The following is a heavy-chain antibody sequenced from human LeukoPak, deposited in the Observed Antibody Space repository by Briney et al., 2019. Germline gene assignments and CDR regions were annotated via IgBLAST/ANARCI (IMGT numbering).Heavy chain of an antibody. CDR1: GFTFSNAR. D-gene: IGHD1-26*01. V-gene: IGHV3-15*07. J-gene: IGHJ4*02. Sequence: PGGSLRLSCAASGFTFSNARMNWVRQAPGKGLEWVGRIKSKTDGGTTDYAAPVKGRFTISRDDSKNTLYLQMNSLKTEDTAVYYCTTDSPIAGNFDYWGQGTLVTVSS. CDR2: IKSKTDGGTT. CDR3: TTDSPIAGNFDY.